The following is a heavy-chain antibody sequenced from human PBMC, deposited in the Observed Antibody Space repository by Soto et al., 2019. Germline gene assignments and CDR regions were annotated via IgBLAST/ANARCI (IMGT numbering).Heavy chain of an antibody. CDR3: ARKYYYDSSGYSLWFDP. D-gene: IGHD3-22*01. CDR1: GYTFTSYA. J-gene: IGHJ5*02. V-gene: IGHV1-3*01. Sequence: ASVKLSCKASGYTFTSYAMHWVRQAPGQRLEWMGWINAGNGNTKYSQKFQGRVTITRDTSASTAYMELSSLRSEDTAVYYCARKYYYDSSGYSLWFDPWGQGTLVTVSS. CDR2: INAGNGNT.